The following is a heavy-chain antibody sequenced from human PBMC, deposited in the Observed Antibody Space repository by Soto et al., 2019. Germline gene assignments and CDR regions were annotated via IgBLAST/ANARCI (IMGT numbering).Heavy chain of an antibody. V-gene: IGHV1-69*02. Sequence: SVKVSCKASGGTFSTSTFTWVRQAPGQGLEWMGRTIPLLNVADYAQDFQGRLTITADRSTSTTYMELTSLTSKDTAVYYCAGDSPIGSTFSGYGLARHGGPGTLVTVSS. CDR1: GGTFSTST. D-gene: IGHD5-12*01. CDR3: AGDSPIGSTFSGYGLARH. J-gene: IGHJ4*02. CDR2: TIPLLNVA.